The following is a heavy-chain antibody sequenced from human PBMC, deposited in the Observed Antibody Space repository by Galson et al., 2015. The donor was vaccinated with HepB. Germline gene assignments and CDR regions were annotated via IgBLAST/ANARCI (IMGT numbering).Heavy chain of an antibody. Sequence: QSGAEVKKPGESLRISCQGSGYNFKTYWIAWVRQMPGKGLEWMGIVYPADSDTKYNPSFEGQITISVDKSSSTAYLQWSSLRASDTATYYCARRGANWNGDNCYGEGGSDLWGQGTLVIVSS. J-gene: IGHJ5*02. CDR1: GYNFKTYW. V-gene: IGHV5-51*01. CDR2: VYPADSDT. CDR3: ARRGANWNGDNCYGEGGSDL. D-gene: IGHD3-3*01.